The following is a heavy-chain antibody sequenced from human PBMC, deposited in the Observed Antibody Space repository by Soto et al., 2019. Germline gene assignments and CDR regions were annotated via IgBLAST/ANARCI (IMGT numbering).Heavy chain of an antibody. D-gene: IGHD3-3*01. Sequence: LSLTCAVSGGSISSSNWWSWVRQPPGKGLEWIGEIYHSGSTNYNPSLKSRVTISVDKSKNQFSLKLSSVTAADTAVYYCARGRAAFHDYAFWSGYQLDYWGQGTLVTVSS. V-gene: IGHV4-4*02. CDR3: ARGRAAFHDYAFWSGYQLDY. CDR2: IYHSGST. CDR1: GGSISSSNW. J-gene: IGHJ4*02.